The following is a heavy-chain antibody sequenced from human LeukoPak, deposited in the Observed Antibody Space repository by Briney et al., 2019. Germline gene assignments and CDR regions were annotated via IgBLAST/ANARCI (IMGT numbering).Heavy chain of an antibody. V-gene: IGHV3-23*01. D-gene: IGHD6-19*01. CDR1: GFTFSSYA. Sequence: PGGSLRLSCVASGFTFSSYAISWVRQAPGKGLEWVSGISGSGGSTYYADSVKGRFTISRDNSKNTLFLQMNSLRAEDTAVYYCAKETYSSGWYPYFDYWGQGTLVTVSS. CDR2: ISGSGGST. CDR3: AKETYSSGWYPYFDY. J-gene: IGHJ4*02.